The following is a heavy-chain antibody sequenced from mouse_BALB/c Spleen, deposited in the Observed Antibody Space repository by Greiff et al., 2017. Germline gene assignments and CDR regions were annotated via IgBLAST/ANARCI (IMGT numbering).Heavy chain of an antibody. CDR1: GFTFSDYY. D-gene: IGHD2-12*01. V-gene: IGHV5-4*02. Sequence: EVKVVESGGGLVKPGGSLKLSCAASGFTFSDYYMYWVRQTPEKRLEWVATISDGGSYTYYPDSVKGRFTISRDNAKNNLYLQMSSLKSEDTAMYYCARAYDVKAMDYWGQGTSVTVSS. CDR3: ARAYDVKAMDY. CDR2: ISDGGSYT. J-gene: IGHJ4*01.